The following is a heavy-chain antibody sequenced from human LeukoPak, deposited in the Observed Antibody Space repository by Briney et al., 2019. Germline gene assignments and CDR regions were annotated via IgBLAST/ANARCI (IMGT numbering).Heavy chain of an antibody. CDR2: ISAYNGNT. J-gene: IGHJ4*02. CDR1: GYTFTSYG. D-gene: IGHD2-15*01. CDR3: ARDKDCSGGSCYPRYFDY. V-gene: IGHV1-18*01. Sequence: GASVKVSCKASGYTFTSYGISWVRQAPGQGLEWMGWISAYNGNTNYAQKLQGRVTMTTDTSTSTAYMELRSLRSDDTAVYYCARDKDCSGGSCYPRYFDYWGQGTLVTVSS.